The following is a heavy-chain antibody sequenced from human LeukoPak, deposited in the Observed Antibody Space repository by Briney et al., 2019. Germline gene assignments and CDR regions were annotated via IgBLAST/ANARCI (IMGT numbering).Heavy chain of an antibody. CDR1: GFTVSSNY. D-gene: IGHD2-2*02. CDR2: IYSGGNT. Sequence: GGSLRLSCAASGFTVSSNYMNWVRQAPGKGLEWVSVIYSGGNTYYADSVKGRFTFSRDNSKNTLYLQMNSLRVEDTAVYYCARGRRLLYLDYWGQGTLVTVSS. V-gene: IGHV3-66*02. CDR3: ARGRRLLYLDY. J-gene: IGHJ4*02.